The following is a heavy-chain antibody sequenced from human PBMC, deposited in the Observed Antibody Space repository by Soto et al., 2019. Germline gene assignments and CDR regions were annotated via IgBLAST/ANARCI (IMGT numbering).Heavy chain of an antibody. V-gene: IGHV4-34*01. D-gene: IGHD4-17*01. J-gene: IGHJ4*02. CDR1: GGSFNGYY. CDR3: ASQRPTVTTFDY. Sequence: HVQLRQWGAGLVKPSETLSLTCAVYGGSFNGYYWNWIRQPPGKGLEWIGEINHSGSTNYNPSLKSRVSISVDTSKNQFSLRLSSVTAADTAVYYCASQRPTVTTFDYWGQGTLVTVSS. CDR2: INHSGST.